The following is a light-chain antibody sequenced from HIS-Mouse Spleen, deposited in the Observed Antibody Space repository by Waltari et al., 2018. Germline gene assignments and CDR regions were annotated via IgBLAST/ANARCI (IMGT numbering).Light chain of an antibody. J-gene: IGLJ3*02. Sequence: QAVVTQEPSLTVSPGGTVTLTCGSSTGAVTSGHYPYWFQQKPGQAPRTLIYDTSNKHSWTPARVSGSLLGGKAALTLSGAQPEDEAEYYCLLYYGGAQPWVFGGGTKLTVL. CDR2: DTS. CDR1: TGAVTSGHY. V-gene: IGLV7-46*01. CDR3: LLYYGGAQPWV.